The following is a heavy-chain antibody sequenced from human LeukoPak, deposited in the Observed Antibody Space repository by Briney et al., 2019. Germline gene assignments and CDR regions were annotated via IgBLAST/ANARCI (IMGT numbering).Heavy chain of an antibody. D-gene: IGHD4-23*01. CDR1: GFTVSSNY. V-gene: IGHV3-66*01. J-gene: IGHJ4*02. CDR2: IYSGGST. Sequence: PGGSLRLSCAASGFTVSSNYMSWVRQAPGKGLEWVSVIYSGGSTYYADSVKGRFTISRDNSKNTLYLQMNSLRAEDTAVYYCARDAASNDYGGNIAFDYWGQGTLVTVSS. CDR3: ARDAASNDYGGNIAFDY.